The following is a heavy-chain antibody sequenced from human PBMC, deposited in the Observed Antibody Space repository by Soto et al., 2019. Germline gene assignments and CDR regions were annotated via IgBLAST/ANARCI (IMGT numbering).Heavy chain of an antibody. CDR2: ISVSGNII. J-gene: IGHJ4*02. CDR1: GFTFSTYE. Sequence: PVGSLRLSCAASGFTFSTYEFNWVRQAPGRGLEWISYISVSGNIIKYADSVKGRFTISRDNAENSLHLHMSSLRVDDTAVYFCVRDTMRASADASLHYWGQGTQVTVSS. D-gene: IGHD6-13*01. V-gene: IGHV3-48*03. CDR3: VRDTMRASADASLHY.